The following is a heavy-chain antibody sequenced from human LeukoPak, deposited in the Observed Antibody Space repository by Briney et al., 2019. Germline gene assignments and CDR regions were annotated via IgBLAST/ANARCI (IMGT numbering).Heavy chain of an antibody. V-gene: IGHV4-38-2*02. CDR1: GYSISSGYY. Sequence: PSETLSLTCTVSGYSISSGYYWGWIRQPPGKGLEWIGGIYHSGSTYYNPSLKSRVTISVDTSKNQFSLKLSSVTAADTAVYYCARIKAGSRVLDYWGQGTLVTVSS. CDR2: IYHSGST. CDR3: ARIKAGSRVLDY. J-gene: IGHJ4*02. D-gene: IGHD6-13*01.